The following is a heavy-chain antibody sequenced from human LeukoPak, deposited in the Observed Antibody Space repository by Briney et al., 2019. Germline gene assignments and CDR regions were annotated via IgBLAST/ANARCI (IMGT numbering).Heavy chain of an antibody. D-gene: IGHD3-9*01. J-gene: IGHJ5*02. CDR3: ARAGGDYDILTGYFTYNWFDP. V-gene: IGHV1-69*13. Sequence: GASVKVSCKASGGTFSSYASSWVRQAPGQGLDWMGGIIPIFGTANYAQKFQGRVTITADEPTSTAYMELSSLRSEDTAVYYCARAGGDYDILTGYFTYNWFDPWGQGTLVTVSS. CDR2: IIPIFGTA. CDR1: GGTFSSYA.